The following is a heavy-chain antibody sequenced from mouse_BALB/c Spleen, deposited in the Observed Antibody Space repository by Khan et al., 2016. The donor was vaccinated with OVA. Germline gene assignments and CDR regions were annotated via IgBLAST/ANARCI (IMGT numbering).Heavy chain of an antibody. D-gene: IGHD1-1*02. CDR1: GYSITSGYY. J-gene: IGHJ3*01. CDR2: ISYDGSN. V-gene: IGHV3-6*02. Sequence: EVQLQESGPGLVKPSQSLSLTCSVTGYSITSGYYWSWIRQFPGNRLEWMGYISYDGSNNYNPSLKNRISITRDTSKKQFFLKLNSVITEDNATYYCANNSYVKGAYWGQGTLVTVSA. CDR3: ANNSYVKGAY.